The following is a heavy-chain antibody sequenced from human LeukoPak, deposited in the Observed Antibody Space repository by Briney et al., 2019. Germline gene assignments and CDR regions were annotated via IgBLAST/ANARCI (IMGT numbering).Heavy chain of an antibody. V-gene: IGHV4-39*07. CDR3: ARALAGAAMVYYFDY. CDR1: GGFIASSSYY. Sequence: SETLSLTCTVSGGFIASSSYYWGWIRQPPGKGLEWIGSIYYSGSTYYNPSLKSRVTISVDTSKNQFSLKLSSVTAADTAVYYCARALAGAAMVYYFDYWGQGTLVTVSS. D-gene: IGHD5-18*01. CDR2: IYYSGST. J-gene: IGHJ4*02.